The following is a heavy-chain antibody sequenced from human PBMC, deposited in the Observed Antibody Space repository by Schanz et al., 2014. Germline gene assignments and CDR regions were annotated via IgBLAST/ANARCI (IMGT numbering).Heavy chain of an antibody. D-gene: IGHD3-10*01. CDR2: INAHTGNT. V-gene: IGHV1-2*02. CDR1: GYTFTTYY. Sequence: QVQLVQSGAEVKKPGASVKVSCKASGYTFTTYYIHWVRQAPGQGPELMGWINAHTGNTQYAQKFQGRVNMTRDTVTTTVHLELTRLRTDDTAIYYCARVHIATYHYNSPGAFDIWGQGTRXTVSS. CDR3: ARVHIATYHYNSPGAFDI. J-gene: IGHJ3*02.